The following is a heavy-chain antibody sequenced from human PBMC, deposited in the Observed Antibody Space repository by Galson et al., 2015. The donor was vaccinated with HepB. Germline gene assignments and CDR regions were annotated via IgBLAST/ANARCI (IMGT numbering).Heavy chain of an antibody. CDR2: ISYDGTQK. J-gene: IGHJ3*01. V-gene: IGHV3-30*18. CDR1: GFRFGLYG. D-gene: IGHD3/OR15-3a*01. Sequence: SLRLSCAASGFRFGLYGMDWVRQVPGKGLEWVAVISYDGTQKHYGDSVKGRFIISRDNSKNTLSLEMNSLRPEDTAIHYCAKGDKLGWSTHDAFHVWGPGTMVTVSS. CDR3: AKGDKLGWSTHDAFHV.